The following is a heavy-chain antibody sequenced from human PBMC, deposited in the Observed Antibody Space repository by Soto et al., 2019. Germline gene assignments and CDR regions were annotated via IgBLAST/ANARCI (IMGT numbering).Heavy chain of an antibody. CDR2: IYWDDDK. Sequence: QITLKESGPTLVKPTQTLTLTCAFSGFSLSTSGVGVGWIRQPPGKALEWLALIYWDDDKGYRPSLKSRLTITKDTSNNQVVHTMTNMDPVDTATYDCAHEPLSGGGDYWGQGTLVTVFS. CDR3: AHEPLSGGGDY. D-gene: IGHD2-15*01. V-gene: IGHV2-5*02. CDR1: GFSLSTSGVG. J-gene: IGHJ4*02.